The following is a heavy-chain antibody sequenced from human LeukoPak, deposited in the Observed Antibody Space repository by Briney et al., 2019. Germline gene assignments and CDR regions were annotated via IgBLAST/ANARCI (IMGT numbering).Heavy chain of an antibody. V-gene: IGHV4-59*08. CDR3: ARHGGDLFFDY. CDR1: GGSIISYY. J-gene: IGHJ4*02. Sequence: SETLSLTFTVSGGSIISYYWSWIRQPPGKGLEWIGYIYYSGSTNYNPSLKSRVTISVDTSKNQFSLKLSSVTAADTAVYYCARHGGDLFFDYGGQGTLVTVSS. D-gene: IGHD2-21*02. CDR2: IYYSGST.